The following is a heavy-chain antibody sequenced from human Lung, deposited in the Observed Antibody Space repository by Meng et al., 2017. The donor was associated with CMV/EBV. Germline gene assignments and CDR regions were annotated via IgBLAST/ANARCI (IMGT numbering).Heavy chain of an antibody. CDR3: TRGRDAYNINYFDY. D-gene: IGHD5-24*01. Sequence: SXXVSXKASGGIFSKYAISWVRQAPGQGLEWMGAVIPRVGITNYAQTFQGRVTISADSSTSTAYMELSSLTSDDTAVYYCTRGRDAYNINYFDYLGQGTLVTVSS. CDR2: VIPRVGIT. CDR1: GGIFSKYA. J-gene: IGHJ4*02. V-gene: IGHV1-69*10.